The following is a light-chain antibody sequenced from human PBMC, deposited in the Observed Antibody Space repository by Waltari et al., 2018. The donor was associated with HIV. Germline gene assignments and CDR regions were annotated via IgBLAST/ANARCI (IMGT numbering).Light chain of an antibody. CDR1: QNIGTN. CDR3: QQYDTWPPKT. Sequence: EIEMTQSPATLSVSPGERATLSCRASQNIGTNLAWYQQKPGRAPRLLIYGASTRATGIPARFSGSGAGTEFTLAISSLQAEDFAVYYCQQYDTWPPKTFGQGTKVEIK. V-gene: IGKV3-15*01. J-gene: IGKJ1*01. CDR2: GAS.